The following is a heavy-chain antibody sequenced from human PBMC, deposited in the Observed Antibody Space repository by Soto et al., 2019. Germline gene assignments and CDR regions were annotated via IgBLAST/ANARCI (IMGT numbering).Heavy chain of an antibody. J-gene: IGHJ4*02. Sequence: GSLRLSCAASGFTFSSYSMNWVRQAPGKGLEWVSYISSSSSTIYYADSVKGRFTISRDNAKNSLYLQMNSLRDEDTAVYYCARDDYYDTSGYLALFDYRGRGTLDTGPS. CDR2: ISSSSSTI. CDR1: GFTFSSYS. CDR3: ARDDYYDTSGYLALFDY. D-gene: IGHD3-22*01. V-gene: IGHV3-48*02.